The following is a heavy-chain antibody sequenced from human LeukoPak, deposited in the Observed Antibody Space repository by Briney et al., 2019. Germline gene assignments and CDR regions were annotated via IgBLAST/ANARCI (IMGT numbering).Heavy chain of an antibody. J-gene: IGHJ3*02. CDR1: GYSFTSYW. CDR2: IYPGDSDT. CDR3: ATRSLIDSSGFNDAFDI. Sequence: NSGESLKISCKGSGYSFTSYWIGWVRQMPGKGLEWMGIIYPGDSDTRYSPSFQGQVTISADKSISTAYLQWSSLKASDTAMYYCATRSLIDSSGFNDAFDIWGQGTMVTVSS. V-gene: IGHV5-51*01. D-gene: IGHD3-22*01.